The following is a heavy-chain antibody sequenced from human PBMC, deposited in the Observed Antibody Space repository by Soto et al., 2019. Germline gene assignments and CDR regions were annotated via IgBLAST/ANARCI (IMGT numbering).Heavy chain of an antibody. CDR3: ARNKIATTVPPGGMDV. V-gene: IGHV1-69*13. Sequence: SVKVSCKASGGTFSSYAISWVRQAPGQGLEWMGGIIPIFGTANYAQKFQGRVTITADESTSTAYMELSSLRSEDTAVYYCARNKIATTVPPGGMDVCGQGTTVTLSS. CDR1: GGTFSSYA. J-gene: IGHJ6*02. CDR2: IIPIFGTA. D-gene: IGHD4-17*01.